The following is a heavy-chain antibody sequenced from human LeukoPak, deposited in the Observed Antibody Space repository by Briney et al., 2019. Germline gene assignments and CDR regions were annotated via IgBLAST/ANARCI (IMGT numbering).Heavy chain of an antibody. CDR2: ISYDGSNK. CDR1: GFTFSSYA. CDR3: ARPYFPGYYYYGMDV. V-gene: IGHV3-30-3*01. Sequence: GGPLRLSCAASGFTFSSYAMHWVRQAPGKGLEWVAVISYDGSNKYYADSVKGRFTISRDNSKNTLYLQMNSLRAEDTAVYYCARPYFPGYYYYGMDVWGQGTTVTVSS. J-gene: IGHJ6*02. D-gene: IGHD2/OR15-2a*01.